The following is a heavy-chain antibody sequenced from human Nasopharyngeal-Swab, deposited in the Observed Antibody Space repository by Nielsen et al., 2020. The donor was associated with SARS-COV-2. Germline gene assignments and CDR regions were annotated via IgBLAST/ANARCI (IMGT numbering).Heavy chain of an antibody. V-gene: IGHV3-7*03. CDR1: GFSFSSNW. CDR2: IKEDGREK. Sequence: GESLKISCAASGFSFSSNWMSWVRQIPGQALEWVAKIKEDGREKYYMDSVKGRFTISRDNAKNSLYLQMDSLRVEDTAVYYCTRALSNGFDVWGQGSVVTVSS. J-gene: IGHJ3*01. D-gene: IGHD5/OR15-5a*01. CDR3: TRALSNGFDV.